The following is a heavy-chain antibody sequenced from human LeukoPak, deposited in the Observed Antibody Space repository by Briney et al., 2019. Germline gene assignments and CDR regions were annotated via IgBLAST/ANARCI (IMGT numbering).Heavy chain of an antibody. CDR2: ISSSSSTI. V-gene: IGHV3-48*04. D-gene: IGHD1-26*01. Sequence: QSGGSLILSCAASGFTFSSYSMNWVRQAPGKGLEWVSYISSSSSTIYYADSVKGRFTISRDNAKNSLYLQMNSLRAEDTAVYYCARDPYSGNYGTYYYYYMDVWGKGTTVTISS. J-gene: IGHJ6*03. CDR3: ARDPYSGNYGTYYYYYMDV. CDR1: GFTFSSYS.